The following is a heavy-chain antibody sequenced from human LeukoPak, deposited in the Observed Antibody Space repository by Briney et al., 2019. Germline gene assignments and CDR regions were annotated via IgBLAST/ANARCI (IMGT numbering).Heavy chain of an antibody. D-gene: IGHD3-22*01. CDR1: GGTFSSYG. J-gene: IGHJ4*02. CDR3: ARGTDDYYDSRIDY. V-gene: IGHV1-69*13. CDR2: IIPIFGTP. Sequence: SVKVSCKASGGTFSSYGISWVRQAPGQGLEWMGGIIPIFGTPNYAQKFQGRVTITADESTSTAYMELSSLRSEDTAVYYCARGTDDYYDSRIDYWGQGTLVTVSS.